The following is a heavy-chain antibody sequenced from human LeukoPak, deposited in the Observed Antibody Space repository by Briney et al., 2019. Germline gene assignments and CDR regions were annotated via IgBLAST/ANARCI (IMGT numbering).Heavy chain of an antibody. CDR3: ARDLGGYSGYVYGMDV. J-gene: IGHJ6*02. D-gene: IGHD5-12*01. CDR1: GGTFSSYA. V-gene: IGHV1-69*13. CDR2: IIPIFGTA. Sequence: ASVKVSCKASGGTFSSYAISWVRQAPGQGLEWMGGIIPIFGTANYAQKFQGRVTITADESTSTAYMELSSLRSEDTAVYYCARDLGGYSGYVYGMDVWGQGTTVTVSS.